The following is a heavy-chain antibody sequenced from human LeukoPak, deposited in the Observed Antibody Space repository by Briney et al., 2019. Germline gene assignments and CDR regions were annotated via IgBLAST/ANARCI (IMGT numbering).Heavy chain of an antibody. CDR3: ARGTPGRYYDFWSGYSTSDYYMDV. D-gene: IGHD3-3*01. Sequence: PGGSLRLSCAASGFSISNYWMSWVRQAPGKGLEWIGDINHSGSTNYNPSLKSRVTISVDTSKNQFSLKLSSVTAADTAVYYCARGTPGRYYDFWSGYSTSDYYMDVWGKGTTVTVSS. V-gene: IGHV4-4*02. J-gene: IGHJ6*03. CDR2: INHSGST. CDR1: GFSISNYW.